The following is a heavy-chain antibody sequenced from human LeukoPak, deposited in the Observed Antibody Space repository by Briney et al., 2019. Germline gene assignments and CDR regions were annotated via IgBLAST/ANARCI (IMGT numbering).Heavy chain of an antibody. CDR3: AELGITMIGGV. Sequence: PGGSLRLSCAASGFIFSSYSMNWVRQAPGKGLEWVSSISSSSSYIYYADSVKGRFTISRDNAKNSLYLQMNSLRAEDTAVYYCAELGITMIGGVWGKGTAVTISS. CDR2: ISSSSSYI. D-gene: IGHD3-10*02. V-gene: IGHV3-21*01. CDR1: GFIFSSYS. J-gene: IGHJ6*04.